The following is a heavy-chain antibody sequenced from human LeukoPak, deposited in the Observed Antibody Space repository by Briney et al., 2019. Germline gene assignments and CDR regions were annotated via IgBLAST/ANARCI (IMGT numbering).Heavy chain of an antibody. CDR3: ARDVWGSRDY. CDR2: ISSSSSYI. Sequence: GGSLRLSCAASGFIFSAYSMNWVRQAPGKGLEWVSSISSSSSYIYYADSVKGRFTISRDNAKNSLYLQMNSLRAEDTAVYYCARDVWGSRDYWGQGTLVTVSS. CDR1: GFIFSAYS. D-gene: IGHD7-27*01. J-gene: IGHJ4*02. V-gene: IGHV3-21*01.